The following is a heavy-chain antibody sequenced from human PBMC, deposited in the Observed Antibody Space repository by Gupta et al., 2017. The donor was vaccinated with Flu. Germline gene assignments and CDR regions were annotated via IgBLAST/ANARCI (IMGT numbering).Heavy chain of an antibody. CDR3: ARVPFGTTLVQDY. V-gene: IGHV1-18*01. D-gene: IGHD1-1*01. J-gene: IGHJ4*02. Sequence: VRQAPGQGLDWMGWISAYEGDTNYAQKLQVRVIMTTDTSTNTAYMELRSLRSDDTAVYYRARVPFGTTLVQDYWGQGTLVTVSS. CDR2: ISAYEGDT.